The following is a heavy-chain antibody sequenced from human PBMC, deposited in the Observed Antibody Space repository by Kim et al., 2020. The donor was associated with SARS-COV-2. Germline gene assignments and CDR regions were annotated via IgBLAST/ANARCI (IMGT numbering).Heavy chain of an antibody. CDR1: GFTFSSYW. V-gene: IGHV3-7*01. Sequence: GGSLRLSCAASGFTFSSYWMSWVRQAPGKGLEWVANVKQDGSEKYYVDSVKGRFTISRDNAKNSLYLQMSSLRAEDTAVYYCARDLLGAVAGTSDYWGQETLVTVSS. D-gene: IGHD6-19*01. CDR3: ARDLLGAVAGTSDY. CDR2: VKQDGSEK. J-gene: IGHJ4*02.